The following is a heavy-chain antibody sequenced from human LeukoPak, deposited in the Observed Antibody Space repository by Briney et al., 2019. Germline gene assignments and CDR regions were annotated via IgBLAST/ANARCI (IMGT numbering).Heavy chain of an antibody. V-gene: IGHV3-66*02. CDR2: IYSGGST. D-gene: IGHD6-13*01. CDR1: GFTVSSNY. CDR3: ASIAAAGTAFWFDP. J-gene: IGHJ5*02. Sequence: GGSLRLSCAASGFTVSSNYMSWVRQAPGKGLEWVSVIYSGGSTYYADPVKGRFTISRDNSKNTLYLQMNSLRAEDTAVYYCASIAAAGTAFWFDPWGQGTLVTVSS.